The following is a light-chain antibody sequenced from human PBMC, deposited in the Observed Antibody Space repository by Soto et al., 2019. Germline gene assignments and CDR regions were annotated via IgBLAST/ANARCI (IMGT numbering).Light chain of an antibody. J-gene: IGKJ4*01. V-gene: IGKV3-15*01. CDR3: QQYNNWPLT. CDR2: VAS. Sequence: EIVMTQSPATLSVSPGERATLSCRASQSIRSNLAWYQQKPGQTPRLLIYVASTRATGIPARFTGSGSGTDFTLTISSLKSEDCAIYYCQQYNNWPLTFGGGTKVEIK. CDR1: QSIRSN.